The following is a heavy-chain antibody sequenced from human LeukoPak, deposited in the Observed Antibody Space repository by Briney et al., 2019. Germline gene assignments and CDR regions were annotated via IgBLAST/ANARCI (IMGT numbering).Heavy chain of an antibody. CDR1: GYTFTGYY. CDR3: ARDVSPQRGGFHAPWIQRPGTFDY. V-gene: IGHV1-2*02. Sequence: ASVKVSCKASGYTFTGYYMHWVRQAPGQGLEWMGWINPNSGGTNYAQKFQGRVTMTRDTSISTAYMELSRLRSDDTAVYYCARDVSPQRGGFHAPWIQRPGTFDYWGQGTLVTVSS. J-gene: IGHJ4*02. CDR2: INPNSGGT. D-gene: IGHD5-18*01.